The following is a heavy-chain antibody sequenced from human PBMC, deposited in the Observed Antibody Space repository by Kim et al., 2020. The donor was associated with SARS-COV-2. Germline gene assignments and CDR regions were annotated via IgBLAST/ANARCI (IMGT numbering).Heavy chain of an antibody. CDR1: GGSISSGGYY. V-gene: IGHV4-31*03. D-gene: IGHD1-26*01. Sequence: SETLSLTCTVSGGSISSGGYYWSWIRQHPGKGLEWIGYIYYSGSTYYNPSLKSRVTISVDTSKNQFSLKLSSVTAADTAVYYCARDPSRGSTSDNWFDPWGQGTLVTVSS. CDR3: ARDPSRGSTSDNWFDP. CDR2: IYYSGST. J-gene: IGHJ5*02.